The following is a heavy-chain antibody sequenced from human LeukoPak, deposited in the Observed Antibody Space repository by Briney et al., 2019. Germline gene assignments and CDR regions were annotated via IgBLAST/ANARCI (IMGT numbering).Heavy chain of an antibody. D-gene: IGHD3-16*01. J-gene: IGHJ4*02. CDR1: GFTFSSYS. V-gene: IGHV3-21*01. CDR2: ISTSSSYI. CDR3: ARDPPSRGTRYFDY. Sequence: GGSLRLSCAAYGFTFSSYSMNWVRQAPGKGLEWVSFISTSSSYIYYADSVKGRFTISRDNAKNSLYLEMNSLRAEDTAVYYCARDPPSRGTRYFDYWGQGILVTVSS.